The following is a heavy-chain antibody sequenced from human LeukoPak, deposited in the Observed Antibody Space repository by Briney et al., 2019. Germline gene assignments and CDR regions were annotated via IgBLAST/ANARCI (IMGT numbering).Heavy chain of an antibody. CDR2: ISWDGGIT. D-gene: IGHD5-24*01. J-gene: IGHJ4*02. V-gene: IGHV3-43*01. CDR1: GFTFDDYT. Sequence: GGSLRLSCAASGFTFDDYTMHWVRQAPGKGLEWVSLISWDGGITYYADSVKGRFTISRDNSKNSLYLQMNSLRTEDTALYYCAKEQRYRGGYFPIDYWGQGTLVTVSS. CDR3: AKEQRYRGGYFPIDY.